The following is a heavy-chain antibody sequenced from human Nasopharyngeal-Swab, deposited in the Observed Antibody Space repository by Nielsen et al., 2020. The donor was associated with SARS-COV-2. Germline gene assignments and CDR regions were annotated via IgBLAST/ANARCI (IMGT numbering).Heavy chain of an antibody. J-gene: IGHJ4*02. CDR3: ARGFDY. Sequence: ESLKISCAASGFTFDDYAMHWIRQTPGKGLEWVAYSHYSGSTNYNPSLKSRVTMSVDTSKRQFSLMLTSVTAADTAVYYCARGFDYWGQGTLVTVSS. CDR2: SHYSGST. CDR1: GFTFDDYA. V-gene: IGHV4-59*08.